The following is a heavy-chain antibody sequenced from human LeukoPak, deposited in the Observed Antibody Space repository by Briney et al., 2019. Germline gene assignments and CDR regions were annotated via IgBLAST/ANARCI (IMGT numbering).Heavy chain of an antibody. CDR1: GYTFTGYY. Sequence: ASVKVSCKASGYTFTGYYMHWVRQAPGPGLEWMGWINPNSGGTTYAQKFQGRVTVTRDTSISTAYMELSRLRSDDTAVYYCARGSYYYDSGGYYNWYFDLWGRGTLVTVSS. D-gene: IGHD3-22*01. V-gene: IGHV1-2*02. CDR2: INPNSGGT. J-gene: IGHJ2*01. CDR3: ARGSYYYDSGGYYNWYFDL.